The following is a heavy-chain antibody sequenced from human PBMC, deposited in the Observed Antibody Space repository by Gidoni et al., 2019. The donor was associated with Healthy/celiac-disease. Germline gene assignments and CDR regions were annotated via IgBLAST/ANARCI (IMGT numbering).Heavy chain of an antibody. CDR1: GFTFDDYA. Sequence: EVQLVESGGGLVQPGRSLRLSCAASGFTFDDYAMHWVRQAPGKGLGWVSGISWNSGSIGYADSVKGRFTISRDNAKNSLYLQMNSLRAEDTALYYCAKIGRVTPTGYFDLWGRGTLVTVSS. V-gene: IGHV3-9*01. CDR2: ISWNSGSI. J-gene: IGHJ2*01. D-gene: IGHD1-1*01. CDR3: AKIGRVTPTGYFDL.